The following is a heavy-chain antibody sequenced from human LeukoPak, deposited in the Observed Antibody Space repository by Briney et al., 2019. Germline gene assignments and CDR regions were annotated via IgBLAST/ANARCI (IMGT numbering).Heavy chain of an antibody. CDR3: ARLPLGYCSGGSCHYFDY. CDR1: GGSISSSSYY. Sequence: PSETLSLTCTVSGGSISSSSYYWGWIRQPPGKGLEWIGSIYYSGSTYYNPSLKSRVTISVDTSKNQFSLKLSSVTAADTAVYYCARLPLGYCSGGSCHYFDYWGQGTLVTVSS. D-gene: IGHD2-15*01. J-gene: IGHJ4*02. V-gene: IGHV4-39*01. CDR2: IYYSGST.